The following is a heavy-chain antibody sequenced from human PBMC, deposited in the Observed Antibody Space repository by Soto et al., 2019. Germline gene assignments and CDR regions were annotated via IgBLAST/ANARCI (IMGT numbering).Heavy chain of an antibody. CDR1: GGSISSYY. D-gene: IGHD2-21*02. CDR3: ARDGGGDNYYHYYGMDV. J-gene: IGHJ6*02. V-gene: IGHV4-59*01. Sequence: SETLSLTCTVSGGSISSYYWSWIRQPPGKGLEWIGYIYYSGSTNYNPSLKSRVTISVDTSKNQFSLKLSSVTAADTAVYYCARDGGGDNYYHYYGMDVWGQGTTVTVSS. CDR2: IYYSGST.